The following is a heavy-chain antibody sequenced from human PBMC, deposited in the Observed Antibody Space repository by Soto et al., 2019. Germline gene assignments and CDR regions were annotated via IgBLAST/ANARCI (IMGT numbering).Heavy chain of an antibody. D-gene: IGHD2-2*01. CDR1: GYTFTSYY. Sequence: ASVKVSCKASGYTFTSYYMHWVRQAPGQGLEWMGIINPSGGSTSYAQKFQGRVTMTRDTSTSTVYMELSRLRSDDTAVYYFARGELSCSSTSCYYWFDPWGQGTLVTVSS. CDR3: ARGELSCSSTSCYYWFDP. J-gene: IGHJ5*02. CDR2: INPSGGST. V-gene: IGHV1-46*01.